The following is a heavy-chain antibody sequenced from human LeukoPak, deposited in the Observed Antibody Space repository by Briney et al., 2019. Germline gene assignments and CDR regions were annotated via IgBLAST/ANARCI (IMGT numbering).Heavy chain of an antibody. CDR3: ARVYSSSFVGGVNWFDP. Sequence: PSQTLSLTCTVSGGSISSGGYYWSWIRQHPGKGLEWIGYIYYSGSTYYNPSLKSRVTISVDTSKNQFSLKLSSVTAADTAVYYCARVYSSSFVGGVNWFDPWGQGTLVTVSS. CDR1: GGSISSGGYY. J-gene: IGHJ5*02. D-gene: IGHD6-13*01. V-gene: IGHV4-30-4*08. CDR2: IYYSGST.